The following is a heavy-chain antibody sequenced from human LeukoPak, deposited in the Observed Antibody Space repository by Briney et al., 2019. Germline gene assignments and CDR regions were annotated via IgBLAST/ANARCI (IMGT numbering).Heavy chain of an antibody. CDR1: GFTFSSYS. V-gene: IGHV3-21*01. CDR3: ARDLLPAAIGRLYNWFDP. J-gene: IGHJ5*02. D-gene: IGHD2-2*01. Sequence: GGSLRLSCAASGFTFSSYSMNWVRQAPGKGLEWVSSISSSSSYIYYADSVKGRFTISRDNAKNSLYLQMNSLRAEDTAVYYCARDLLPAAIGRLYNWFDPWGQGTLVTVSS. CDR2: ISSSSSYI.